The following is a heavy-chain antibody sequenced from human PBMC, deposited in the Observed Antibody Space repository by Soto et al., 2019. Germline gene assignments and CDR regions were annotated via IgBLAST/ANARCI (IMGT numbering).Heavy chain of an antibody. CDR2: ISSSGSTI. CDR1: GFTFSSYE. J-gene: IGHJ5*02. CDR3: ARDGYSSSWYVLHSGFAP. Sequence: EVQLVASGGGLVQPGGSLRLSCAASGFTFSSYEMNWVRQAPGKGLEWVSYISSSGSTIYYADSVKGRFTISRDNAKNSRYLEMNSLVAEDTAVYYCARDGYSSSWYVLHSGFAPWGQGTLVTVSS. D-gene: IGHD6-13*01. V-gene: IGHV3-48*03.